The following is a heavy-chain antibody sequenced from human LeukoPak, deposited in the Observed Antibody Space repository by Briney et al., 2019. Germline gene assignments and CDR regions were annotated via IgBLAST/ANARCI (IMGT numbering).Heavy chain of an antibody. CDR2: IIAYNGNT. D-gene: IGHD3-9*01. CDR1: GYTFSSYG. Sequence: GASVKVSCKASGYTFSSYGFSGVRHAPGQGLEWMGWIIAYNGNTNYAQKLHGRVTMTTDTSTSTAYMELRSLRSDDTAVYYCARGIVTGYAPLLYYCCGMDVWGKGTTVTVSS. J-gene: IGHJ6*04. V-gene: IGHV1-18*04. CDR3: ARGIVTGYAPLLYYCCGMDV.